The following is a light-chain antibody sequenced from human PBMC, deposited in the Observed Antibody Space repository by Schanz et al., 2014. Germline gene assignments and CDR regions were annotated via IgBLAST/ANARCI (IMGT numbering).Light chain of an antibody. V-gene: IGLV2-23*02. CDR1: SSDVGGYNY. J-gene: IGLJ3*02. Sequence: QSVLTQPASMSGSPGQSITISCTGTSSDVGGYNYVSWYQQHPGKVPKLIIYDVSYRPSGVSDRFSGSKSGDAASLTISGLQAEDEADYYCSSYAGSNTLVFGGGTKLTVL. CDR2: DVS. CDR3: SSYAGSNTLV.